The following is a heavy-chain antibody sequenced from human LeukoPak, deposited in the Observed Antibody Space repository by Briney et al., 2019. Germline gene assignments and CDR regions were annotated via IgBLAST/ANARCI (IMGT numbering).Heavy chain of an antibody. Sequence: PSETLSLTCNVSGGSISSSSYYWGWIRQPPGKGLEWIGSIYYSGRTYYNPSLKSRVTMSVDTSKNQFSLKLSSVTAADTAVYYCAKEPWSFDYWGQGTLVTVSS. V-gene: IGHV4-39*07. J-gene: IGHJ4*02. CDR2: IYYSGRT. CDR3: AKEPWSFDY. CDR1: GGSISSSSYY. D-gene: IGHD2-8*02.